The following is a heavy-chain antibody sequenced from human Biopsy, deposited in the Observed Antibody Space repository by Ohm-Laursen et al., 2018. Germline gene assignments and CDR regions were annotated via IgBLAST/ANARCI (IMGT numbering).Heavy chain of an antibody. J-gene: IGHJ4*02. CDR2: INSVGTI. CDR1: GGSISSDY. CDR3: ARSVGIMAAPIDY. V-gene: IGHV3-11*01. D-gene: IGHD3-16*01. Sequence: LSLTCTVSGGSISSDYWSWIRQAPGKGLEWVSNINSVGTIYYADSVRGRFTISRDNAKNSLYLQMNSLRVEDTAVYYCARSVGIMAAPIDYWGQGTLVTVSS.